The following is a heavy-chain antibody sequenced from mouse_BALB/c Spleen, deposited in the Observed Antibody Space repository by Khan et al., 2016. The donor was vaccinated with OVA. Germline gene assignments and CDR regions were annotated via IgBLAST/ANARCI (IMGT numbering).Heavy chain of an antibody. CDR1: GFSLTSYG. CDR2: IWGDGST. Sequence: QVQLKESGPGLVAPSQSLSITCTVSGFSLTSYGVNWVRQPPGKGLEWLGVIWGDGSTNYHSTLMSRLSISKDNSQSQVFLKLSSLQTDDTATYXSAKCGTANYYAMDYWGQGTSVTVSS. D-gene: IGHD1-2*01. J-gene: IGHJ4*01. CDR3: AKCGTANYYAMDY. V-gene: IGHV2-3*01.